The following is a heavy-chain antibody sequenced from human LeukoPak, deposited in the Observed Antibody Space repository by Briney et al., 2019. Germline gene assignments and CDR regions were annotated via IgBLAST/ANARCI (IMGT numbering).Heavy chain of an antibody. CDR1: GGSISSYY. J-gene: IGHJ4*02. Sequence: SETLSLTCTVSGGSISSYYWSWIRQPPGKGLEWIGYIYYSGSTNYNPSLKSRVTISVDTSKNQFSLKLSSVTAADTAVYYCARTGPGYYDSSGYSHFDYWGQGTLVTVSP. D-gene: IGHD3-22*01. V-gene: IGHV4-59*08. CDR3: ARTGPGYYDSSGYSHFDY. CDR2: IYYSGST.